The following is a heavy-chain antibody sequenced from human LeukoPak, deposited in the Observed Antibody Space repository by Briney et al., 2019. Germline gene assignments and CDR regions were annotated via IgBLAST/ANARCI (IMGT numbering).Heavy chain of an antibody. CDR1: GFTFSSYA. CDR2: ISGSGGST. D-gene: IGHD1-14*01. Sequence: GGSLTLSCAASGFTFSSYAMSWVRQAPGKGLEWVSAISGSGGSTYYADSVKGRFTISRDNSKNTLYLQMNSLRAEDTAVYYCALQKVDRAYFDCWGQGTLVTVSS. V-gene: IGHV3-23*01. CDR3: ALQKVDRAYFDC. J-gene: IGHJ4*02.